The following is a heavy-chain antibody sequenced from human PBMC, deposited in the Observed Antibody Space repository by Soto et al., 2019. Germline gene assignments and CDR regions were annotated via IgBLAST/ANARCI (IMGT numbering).Heavy chain of an antibody. V-gene: IGHV4-4*07. CDR1: GGTISGYY. J-gene: IGHJ5*02. D-gene: IGHD3-3*01. CDR2: IYSSGNT. Sequence: QVHLQESGPGLVKPSETLSLTCSVSGGTISGYYWTWIRQPAGKGLEWIGRIYSSGNTKYNPSLQSRVTMSLDTSNNQFSLRLTSVTAADTAVYYCARGQRFSEWFDPWGQGTLVTVSS. CDR3: ARGQRFSEWFDP.